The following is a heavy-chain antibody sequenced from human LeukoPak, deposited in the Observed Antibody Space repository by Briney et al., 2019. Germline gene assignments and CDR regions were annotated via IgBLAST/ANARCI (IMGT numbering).Heavy chain of an antibody. D-gene: IGHD3-22*01. CDR2: IYYSGYT. CDR3: ARSLGTYYYDISGFVYFQH. Sequence: SETLSLTCTVSGGSISSYYWSWVRQPPGKGLEWIGYIYYSGYTNYNSSLKSRVSISVDTSKNQFFLKLSSVTAADTAVYYCARSLGTYYYDISGFVYFQHWGRGTLVTVSS. V-gene: IGHV4-59*01. CDR1: GGSISSYY. J-gene: IGHJ1*01.